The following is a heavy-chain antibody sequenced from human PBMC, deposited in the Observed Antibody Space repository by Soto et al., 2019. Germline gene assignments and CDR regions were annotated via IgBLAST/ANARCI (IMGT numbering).Heavy chain of an antibody. CDR2: IYFTGST. J-gene: IGHJ5*02. V-gene: IGHV4-61*01. CDR1: GGAISSGTYY. CDR3: TRGPPRVQWFDP. Sequence: SETLSLTCTVSGGAISSGTYYWSWIRQPPGKGLEWIGHIYFTGSTNYNPSLKSRVTMSLDTSRNQFSLKLSSVTAADTAVYYCTRGPPRVQWFDPWGLGTLVTVSS.